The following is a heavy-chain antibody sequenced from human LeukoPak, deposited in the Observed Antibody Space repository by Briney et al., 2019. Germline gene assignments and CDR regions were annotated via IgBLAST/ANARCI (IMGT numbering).Heavy chain of an antibody. V-gene: IGHV3-66*01. J-gene: IGHJ5*02. D-gene: IGHD3-22*01. CDR3: ARDLFNYYDSSGYPRGGHWFDP. CDR2: IYSGGST. CDR1: GFTVSSNY. Sequence: GGSLRLSCAASGFTVSSNYMSWVRQASGKGLEWVSVIYSGGSTYYADSVKGRFTISRDNSKNTLYLQMNSLRAEDTAVYYCARDLFNYYDSSGYPRGGHWFDPWGQGTLVTVSS.